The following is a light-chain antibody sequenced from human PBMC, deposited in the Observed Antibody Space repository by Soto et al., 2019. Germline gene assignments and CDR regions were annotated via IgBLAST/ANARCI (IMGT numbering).Light chain of an antibody. CDR1: SSDVGAYNS. CDR2: EVT. Sequence: HSALTQPASVSGSPGQSITISCTGTSSDVGAYNSVCWYRQHPGKVPKLLIYEVTNRPSGVSNRFSGSKSGNTASLTISGLQPEDDANYYCSSYVSGNTVVFVGGTKLTVL. V-gene: IGLV2-14*01. J-gene: IGLJ2*01. CDR3: SSYVSGNTVV.